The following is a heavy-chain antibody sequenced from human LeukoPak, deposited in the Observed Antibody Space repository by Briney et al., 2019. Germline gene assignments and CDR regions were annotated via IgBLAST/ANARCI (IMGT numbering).Heavy chain of an antibody. Sequence: GRSLRLSCAASGFTFSSYGMHWVRQAPGKGLEWVAVISYDGSNKYYADSEKGRFTISRDNSKNTLYLQMNSLRAEDTAVYYCAKDRRPRIVGAPLGYWGQGTLVTVSS. J-gene: IGHJ4*02. D-gene: IGHD1-26*01. CDR1: GFTFSSYG. CDR3: AKDRRPRIVGAPLGY. V-gene: IGHV3-30*18. CDR2: ISYDGSNK.